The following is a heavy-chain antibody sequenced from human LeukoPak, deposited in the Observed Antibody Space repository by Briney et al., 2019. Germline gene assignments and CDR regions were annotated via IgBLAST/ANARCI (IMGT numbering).Heavy chain of an antibody. CDR2: ISGSGGST. J-gene: IGHJ6*02. D-gene: IGHD3-10*01. Sequence: GGSLRLSCAASGFTFSSYAMSWVRQAPGMGLEWVSAISGSGGSTYYADSVKGRFTISRDNSKNTLYPQMNSLRAEDTAVYYCASGVWFGSYGMDVWGQGTTVTVSS. CDR1: GFTFSSYA. V-gene: IGHV3-23*01. CDR3: ASGVWFGSYGMDV.